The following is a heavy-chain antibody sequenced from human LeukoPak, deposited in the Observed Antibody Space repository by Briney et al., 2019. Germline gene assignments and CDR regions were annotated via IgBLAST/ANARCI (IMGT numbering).Heavy chain of an antibody. J-gene: IGHJ4*02. CDR3: ARPFPGSGWTGFADC. CDR2: IKQDGSEK. Sequence: QPGGSLRLSCAASGFTFSSFAMSWVRQAPGRGLEWVANIKQDGSEKYYGDSVKGRFTISRDNAKNSLYLQMNSLRAEDTAVYYCARPFPGSGWTGFADCWGQGTLVTVSA. D-gene: IGHD6-19*01. CDR1: GFTFSSFA. V-gene: IGHV3-7*01.